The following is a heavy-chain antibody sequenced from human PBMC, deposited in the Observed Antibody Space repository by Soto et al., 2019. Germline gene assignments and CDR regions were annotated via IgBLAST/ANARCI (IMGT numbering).Heavy chain of an antibody. CDR1: GFTFSSYG. D-gene: IGHD6-19*01. CDR2: ISYDGSNK. Sequence: GGSLRLSCAASGFTFSSYGMHWVRQAPGKGLEWVAVISYDGSNKYYADSVKGRFTISRDNSKNTLYLQMNSLRAEDTAVYYCAKDHSSGWYVDYWGQGTLVTVSS. CDR3: AKDHSSGWYVDY. J-gene: IGHJ4*02. V-gene: IGHV3-30*18.